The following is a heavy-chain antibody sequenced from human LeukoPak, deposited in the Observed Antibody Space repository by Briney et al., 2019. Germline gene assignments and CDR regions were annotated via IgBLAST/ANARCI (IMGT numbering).Heavy chain of an antibody. J-gene: IGHJ6*03. D-gene: IGHD2-2*01. CDR1: GGTFSSYA. CDR2: IIPIFGTA. Sequence: ASVKVSCKASGGTFSSYAISWVRQAPGQGLEWMGGIIPIFGTANYAQKFQGRVTITADESTSTAYMELSSLRSEDTAVYYCARGSQLLFRSYYYYMDVWGKGTTVTVS. V-gene: IGHV1-69*13. CDR3: ARGSQLLFRSYYYYMDV.